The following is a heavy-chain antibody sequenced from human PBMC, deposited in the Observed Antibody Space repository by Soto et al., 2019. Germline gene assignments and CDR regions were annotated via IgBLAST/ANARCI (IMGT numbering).Heavy chain of an antibody. Sequence: ASVEVSCKASGGTFSSYAISWVRQAPGQGLEWMGGIIPIFGTANYAQKFQGRVTITADESTSTAYMELSSLRSEDTAVYYCARDRRTVVTPLSAFDIWGQGTMVTV. J-gene: IGHJ3*02. CDR2: IIPIFGTA. CDR1: GGTFSSYA. CDR3: ARDRRTVVTPLSAFDI. V-gene: IGHV1-69*13. D-gene: IGHD2-21*02.